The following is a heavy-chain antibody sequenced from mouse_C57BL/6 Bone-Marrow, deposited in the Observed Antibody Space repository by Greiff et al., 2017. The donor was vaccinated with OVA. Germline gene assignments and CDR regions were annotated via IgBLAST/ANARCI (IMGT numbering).Heavy chain of an antibody. J-gene: IGHJ2*01. V-gene: IGHV14-3*01. Sequence: VHVKQSVAELVRPGASVKLSCTASGFNIKNTYMHWVKQRPEQGLEWIGRIDPANGNTKYAPKFQGKATITADTSSNTAYLQLSSLTSEDTAIYYCARGVTTVVDFDYWGQGTTRTVSS. D-gene: IGHD1-1*01. CDR1: GFNIKNTY. CDR3: ARGVTTVVDFDY. CDR2: IDPANGNT.